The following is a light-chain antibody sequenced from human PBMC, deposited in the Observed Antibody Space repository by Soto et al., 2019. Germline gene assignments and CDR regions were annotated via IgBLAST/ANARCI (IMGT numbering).Light chain of an antibody. V-gene: IGLV2-23*01. CDR3: CSYAGSTTGVV. CDR1: SSDVGSYNR. CDR2: EGS. J-gene: IGLJ2*01. Sequence: QYALTQPASVSGSPGQSITISCPGTSSDVGSYNRVSWYQQHPGKAPKLMIYEGSKRPSGVSNRFSGSKSGNTASLTISGLQAEDEADYYCCSYAGSTTGVVFGGGTQLTVL.